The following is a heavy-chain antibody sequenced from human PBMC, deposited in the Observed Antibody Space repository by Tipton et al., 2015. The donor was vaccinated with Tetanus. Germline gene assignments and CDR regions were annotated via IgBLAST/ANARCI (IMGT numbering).Heavy chain of an antibody. CDR3: ARDGPYGSGSCRVSRQLDC. J-gene: IGHJ4*02. CDR1: GYTFTGYY. CDR2: INPNSGGT. V-gene: IGHV1-2*02. Sequence: QVQLVQSGAEVKKPGASVKVSCKASGYTFTGYYMHWVRQAPGQGLEWMGWINPNSGGTNYAQKFQGRVTMTRDTSISTAYMERSRLRSDDTAVYYCARDGPYGSGSCRVSRQLDCWGQGTLVTVSS. D-gene: IGHD3-10*01.